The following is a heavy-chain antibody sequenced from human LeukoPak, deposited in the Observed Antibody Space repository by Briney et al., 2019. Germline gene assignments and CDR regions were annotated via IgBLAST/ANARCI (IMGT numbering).Heavy chain of an antibody. V-gene: IGHV3-30*02. D-gene: IGHD3-9*01. CDR1: GFTFSSYG. CDR3: ARDRRQLPYYDILAGYYPDAFHI. Sequence: GGSLRLSCAASGFTFSSYGMHWVRQAPGKGLEWVAFIRYDGSNKYYADSVKGRFTISRDNSKNTLYLQMNSLRAEDTAVYYCARDRRQLPYYDILAGYYPDAFHIWGQGTMVPVSS. J-gene: IGHJ3*02. CDR2: IRYDGSNK.